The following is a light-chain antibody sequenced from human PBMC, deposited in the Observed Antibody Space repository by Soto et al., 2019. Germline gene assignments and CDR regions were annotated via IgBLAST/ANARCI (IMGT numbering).Light chain of an antibody. CDR1: QSVSSTY. CDR3: QKYGGSPPLYT. Sequence: EIVLTQSPGTLSLSPGERATLSCRASQSVSSTYLAWYQQKPGQAPRLLIYDASSRATGITDRFSGSGSGTDFTLTISRLEPEDFAVYYCQKYGGSPPLYTFGQGTKLEIK. CDR2: DAS. J-gene: IGKJ2*01. V-gene: IGKV3-20*01.